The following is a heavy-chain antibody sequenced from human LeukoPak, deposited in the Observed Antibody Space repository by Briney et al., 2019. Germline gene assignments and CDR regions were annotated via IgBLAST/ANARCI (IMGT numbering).Heavy chain of an antibody. Sequence: SQTLSLTCAISGDSVSSNSAAWNWIRQSPSRGLEWLGRTYYRSKWYNDYAVSVKSRITINPDTSKSQFSLQLNSVTPEDTAVYYCARGMRIAAAGTFYFDYWGQGTLVTVSS. CDR3: ARGMRIAAAGTFYFDY. V-gene: IGHV6-1*01. J-gene: IGHJ4*02. CDR1: GDSVSSNSAA. D-gene: IGHD6-25*01. CDR2: TYYRSKWYN.